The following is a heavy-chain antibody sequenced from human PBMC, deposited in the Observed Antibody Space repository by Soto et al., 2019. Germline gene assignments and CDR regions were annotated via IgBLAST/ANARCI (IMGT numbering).Heavy chain of an antibody. CDR2: IIPILGIA. D-gene: IGHD6-6*01. V-gene: IGHV1-69*02. CDR1: GGTFSSYT. J-gene: IGHJ6*03. CDR3: ASLTLVSADGYYRDV. Sequence: ASVKVSCKASGGTFSSYTISWVRQAPGQGLEWMGRIIPILGIANYAQKFQGRVTITADKSTSTAYMELSSLRSEDTAVYYCASLTLVSADGYYRDVWGKGTTVTVSS.